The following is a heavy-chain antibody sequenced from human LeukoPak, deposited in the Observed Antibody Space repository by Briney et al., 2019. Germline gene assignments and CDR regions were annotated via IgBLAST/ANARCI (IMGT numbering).Heavy chain of an antibody. CDR2: ISGSGSNT. Sequence: GGSLRLSCAASGFTFNNYALSWVRQAPGQELEWVSTISGSGSNTYYADSVKGRFNISRDNSKNTLYLQMNSLRAEDTAVYYCAKSVRGYTYYFDCWGQGTLVTVSS. V-gene: IGHV3-23*01. CDR1: GFTFNNYA. J-gene: IGHJ4*02. D-gene: IGHD5-12*01. CDR3: AKSVRGYTYYFDC.